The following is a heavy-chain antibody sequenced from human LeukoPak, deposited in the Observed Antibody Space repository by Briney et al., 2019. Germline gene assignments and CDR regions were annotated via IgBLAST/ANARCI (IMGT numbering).Heavy chain of an antibody. V-gene: IGHV3-7*04. Sequence: GGSLRLSCVASGFPFSSYWMTWVRQAPGKGLEWVANIKQDGSKKPYVDSVKGRFTISRDNAKNSLYLQMNSLRAEDTAMYYCTRVGYIDEGIDYWGQGTLVTVSS. CDR3: TRVGYIDEGIDY. J-gene: IGHJ4*02. D-gene: IGHD5-24*01. CDR2: IKQDGSKK. CDR1: GFPFSSYW.